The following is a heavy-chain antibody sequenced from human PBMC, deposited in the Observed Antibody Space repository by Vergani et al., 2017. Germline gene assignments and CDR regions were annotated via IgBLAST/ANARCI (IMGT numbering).Heavy chain of an antibody. D-gene: IGHD3-3*01. Sequence: QVQLVQSGAEVKKPGSSVKVSCKASGGTFTSYGISWVRQAPGQGLEWMGWISAYNGNTNYAQKLQGRVTMTTDTSTSTAYMELRSLRSDDTAVYYCARGGVTIFGVVIAAYYYYGMDVWGQGTTVTVSS. J-gene: IGHJ6*02. V-gene: IGHV1-18*01. CDR3: ARGGVTIFGVVIAAYYYYGMDV. CDR1: GGTFTSYG. CDR2: ISAYNGNT.